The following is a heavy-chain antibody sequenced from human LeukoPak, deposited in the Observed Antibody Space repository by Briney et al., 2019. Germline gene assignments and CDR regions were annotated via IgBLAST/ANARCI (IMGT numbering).Heavy chain of an antibody. V-gene: IGHV4-34*01. D-gene: IGHD1-26*01. CDR1: GGSFSGYY. CDR2: INHSGST. J-gene: IGHJ4*02. CDR3: ARQVGAPFQFDY. Sequence: SETLSLTCAVYGGSFSGYYWSWIRQPPGKGLEWIGEINHSGSTNYNPSLKSRVTISVDTSKNQFSLKLSSVTAADTAVYYCARQVGAPFQFDYWGQGTLVTVSS.